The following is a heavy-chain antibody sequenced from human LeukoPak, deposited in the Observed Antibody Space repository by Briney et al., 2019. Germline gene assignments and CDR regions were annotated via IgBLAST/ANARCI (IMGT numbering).Heavy chain of an antibody. CDR3: AKPPAGAVTTTCFGY. J-gene: IGHJ4*02. CDR1: GLPFNTLG. D-gene: IGHD4-11*01. CDR2: ISYDGSNK. V-gene: IGHV3-30*18. Sequence: GRSLRLSCVLSGLPFNTLGMHWVRQAPGKGLEWVAVISYDGSNKYYADSVKGRFTISRDNSKNTLYLQMNSLRAEDTAVYYCAKPPAGAVTTTCFGYWGQGTLVTVSS.